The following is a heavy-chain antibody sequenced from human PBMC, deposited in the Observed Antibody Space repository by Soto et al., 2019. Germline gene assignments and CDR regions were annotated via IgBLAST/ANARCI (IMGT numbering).Heavy chain of an antibody. Sequence: PGESLKISCKGSGYSFTSYWISWVRQMPGKGLEWMGRIDPSDSYTNYSPSFRGHVTISADKSISTAYLQWSSLKASDTAMYYCARLPGYCSSTSCYVVSGYYYYYGMDVWGQGTTVTVSS. V-gene: IGHV5-10-1*01. CDR1: GYSFTSYW. CDR2: IDPSDSYT. D-gene: IGHD2-2*01. CDR3: ARLPGYCSSTSCYVVSGYYYYYGMDV. J-gene: IGHJ6*02.